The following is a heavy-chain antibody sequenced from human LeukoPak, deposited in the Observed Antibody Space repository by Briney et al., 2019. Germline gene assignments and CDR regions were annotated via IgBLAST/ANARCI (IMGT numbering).Heavy chain of an antibody. Sequence: ASVKVSCKASGFTFTSSAMQWVRQARGQRLEWIGWIVVGSGNTNYAQKFQERVTITRDMSTSTAYMELSSLRSEDTAAYYCAAAAAAATLGNDAFDIWGQGTMATVSS. CDR2: IVVGSGNT. D-gene: IGHD6-25*01. CDR1: GFTFTSSA. CDR3: AAAAAAATLGNDAFDI. V-gene: IGHV1-58*02. J-gene: IGHJ3*02.